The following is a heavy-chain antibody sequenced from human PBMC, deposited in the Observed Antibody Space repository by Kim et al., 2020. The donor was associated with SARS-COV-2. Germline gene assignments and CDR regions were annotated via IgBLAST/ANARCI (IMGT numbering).Heavy chain of an antibody. CDR3: ARDPEYYYDSSGYYPSFDY. D-gene: IGHD3-22*01. CDR1: GFTFSSYA. CDR2: ISYDGSNK. V-gene: IGHV3-30-3*01. Sequence: GGSLRLSCAASGFTFSSYAMHWVRQAPGKGLEWVAVISYDGSNKYYADSVKGRFTISRDNSKNTLYLQMNSLRAEDTAVYYCARDPEYYYDSSGYYPSFDYWGQGTLVTVSS. J-gene: IGHJ4*02.